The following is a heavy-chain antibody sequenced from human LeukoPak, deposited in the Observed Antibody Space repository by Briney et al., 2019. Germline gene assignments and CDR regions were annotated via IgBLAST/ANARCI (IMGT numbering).Heavy chain of an antibody. Sequence: PSGTLSLTCAVSGGSISGSNWWSWVRQPPGKGLEWIGEIYHSGSTNYIPSLKSRVTISVDKSKNQFSLKLSSVTAADTAVYYCARDRGLRGYSYGLFDYWGQGTLVTVSS. CDR2: IYHSGST. CDR3: ARDRGLRGYSYGLFDY. CDR1: GGSISGSNW. J-gene: IGHJ4*02. V-gene: IGHV4-4*02. D-gene: IGHD5-18*01.